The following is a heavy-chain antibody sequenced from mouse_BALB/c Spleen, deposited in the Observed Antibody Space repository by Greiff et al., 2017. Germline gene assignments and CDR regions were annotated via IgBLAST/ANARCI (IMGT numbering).Heavy chain of an antibody. CDR1: GYTFTDYA. CDR3: ARHYGNPYAMDY. CDR2: ISTYYGDA. Sequence: VQLQQSGAELVRPGVSVKISCKGSGYTFTDYAMHWVKQSHAKSLEWIGVISTYYGDASYNQKFKGKATMTVDKSSSTAYMELARLTSEDSAIYYCARHYGNPYAMDYWGQGTSVTVSS. D-gene: IGHD2-1*01. V-gene: IGHV1S137*01. J-gene: IGHJ4*01.